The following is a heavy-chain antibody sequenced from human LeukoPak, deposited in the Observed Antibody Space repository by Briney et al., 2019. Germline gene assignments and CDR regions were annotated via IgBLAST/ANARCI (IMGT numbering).Heavy chain of an antibody. CDR2: IYSGGST. J-gene: IGHJ4*02. Sequence: GGSLRLSCAASGFTVSSNYTSWVRQAPGKGLEWVSVIYSGGSTYYADSVKGRFTISRDNSKNTLYLQMNSLRAEDTAVYYCARGGAARPLDYWGQGTLVTVSS. V-gene: IGHV3-66*02. CDR1: GFTVSSNY. D-gene: IGHD6-6*01. CDR3: ARGGAARPLDY.